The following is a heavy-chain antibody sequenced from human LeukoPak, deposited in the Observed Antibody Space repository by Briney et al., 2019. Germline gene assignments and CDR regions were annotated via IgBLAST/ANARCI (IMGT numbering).Heavy chain of an antibody. CDR3: ARYSYGGEDWFDP. V-gene: IGHV4-34*01. CDR2: INHSGST. D-gene: IGHD5-18*01. CDR1: GGSFSGYY. J-gene: IGHJ5*02. Sequence: SETLSLTCAVYGGSFSGYYWSWIRQPPGKGLEWIGEINHSGSTNYNPSLKSRVTISVDTSKNQFSLKLSSVTAADTAVYYCARYSYGGEDWFDPWGQGTLVTVPS.